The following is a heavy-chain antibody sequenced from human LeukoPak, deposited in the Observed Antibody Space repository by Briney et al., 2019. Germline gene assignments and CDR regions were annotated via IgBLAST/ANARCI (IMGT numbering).Heavy chain of an antibody. Sequence: GASVKVSCKASGYTFTTYYMHWVRQAPGQGLEWMGWINTNTGNPTYAQGFTGRFVFSLDTSVSTAYLQISSLKAEDTAVYYCARDRSEAGSGWENWFDPWGQGTLVTVSS. CDR1: GYTFTTYY. J-gene: IGHJ5*02. CDR2: INTNTGNP. D-gene: IGHD6-19*01. V-gene: IGHV7-4-1*02. CDR3: ARDRSEAGSGWENWFDP.